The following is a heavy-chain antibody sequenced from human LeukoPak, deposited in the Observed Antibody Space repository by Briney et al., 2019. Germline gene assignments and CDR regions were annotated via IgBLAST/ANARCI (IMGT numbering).Heavy chain of an antibody. CDR2: ISYSEST. V-gene: IGHV4-59*11. Sequence: SETLSLTCSVSGGSISSHYWSWIRQPPGKGLEWIAYISYSESTNYNPSLKSRVTISLDTSKNQFSLKLSSVTAADTAVYYCARGGPDWQHDNWGQGTLVTVTS. CDR1: GGSISSHY. CDR3: ARGGPDWQHDN. J-gene: IGHJ4*02. D-gene: IGHD3-9*01.